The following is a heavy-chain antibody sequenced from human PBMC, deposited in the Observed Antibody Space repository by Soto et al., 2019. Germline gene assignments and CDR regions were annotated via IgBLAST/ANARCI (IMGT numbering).Heavy chain of an antibody. CDR1: GYTFTSYD. CDR3: ARAGYSYVLGFDY. J-gene: IGHJ4*02. V-gene: IGHV1-8*01. CDR2: MNPNSGNT. Sequence: ASVKVSCKASGYTFTSYDINWVRQATGQGLGWMGWMNPNSGNTGYAQKFQGRVTISKDTSKNQVVLTMTNMDPVDTATYYCARAGYSYVLGFDYWGQGTLVTVSS. D-gene: IGHD5-18*01.